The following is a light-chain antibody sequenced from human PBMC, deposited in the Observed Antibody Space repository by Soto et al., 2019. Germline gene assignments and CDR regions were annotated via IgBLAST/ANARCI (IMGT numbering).Light chain of an antibody. CDR2: DAS. V-gene: IGKV1-33*01. J-gene: IGKJ3*01. CDR3: QHYDNGMTFLT. CDR1: QDINDH. Sequence: DIQLTQSPSSVSATLRDRVTITCQASQDINDHVNWYHQKAGKAPELLIYDASTLEPGVPPRFSGSGFGTDFTLTISSLQPEDVGTYYCQHYDNGMTFLTFGPGTRV.